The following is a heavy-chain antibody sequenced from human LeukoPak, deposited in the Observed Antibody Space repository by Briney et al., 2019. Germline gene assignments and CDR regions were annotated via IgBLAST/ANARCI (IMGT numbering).Heavy chain of an antibody. Sequence: GGSLRLSCAASGFTFSSYDMHWVRQAPGKGLEWVACIQYDESTKYYADSLKGRFTISRDNSKNTLYLQMNSLRPEDTAVYYCARSSIIAAAGPYYFDYWGQGTLVTVSS. V-gene: IGHV3-30*02. J-gene: IGHJ4*02. D-gene: IGHD6-13*01. CDR3: ARSSIIAAAGPYYFDY. CDR1: GFTFSSYD. CDR2: IQYDESTK.